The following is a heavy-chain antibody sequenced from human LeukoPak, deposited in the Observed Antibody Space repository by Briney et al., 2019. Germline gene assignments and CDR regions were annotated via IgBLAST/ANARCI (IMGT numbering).Heavy chain of an antibody. CDR3: ARGRRGYRTELDS. J-gene: IGHJ4*02. CDR2: IYQSGTT. D-gene: IGHD3-22*01. V-gene: IGHV4-38-2*02. CDR1: GDSPTSGYY. Sequence: SETLSLTCIVSGDSPTSGYYGGWIRQAPGKGLEWIGSIYQSGTTYYNPSLKSRVTISKDTSKNQFSLRLTSVTDVDTALYYCARGRRGYRTELDSWGQGTLVTVSS.